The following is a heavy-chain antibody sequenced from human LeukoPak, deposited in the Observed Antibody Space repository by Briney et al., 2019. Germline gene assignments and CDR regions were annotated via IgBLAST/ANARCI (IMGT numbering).Heavy chain of an antibody. J-gene: IGHJ3*02. CDR2: IYSSGST. Sequence: SETLSLTCAVSGGSISSYYWSWIRQPPGKGLEWIGYIYSSGSTNYNPSLKSRVTISVDTSKNQFSLKLSSVTAADTAVYYCARDVRPLILAFDIWGQGTMVTVSS. CDR1: GGSISSYY. V-gene: IGHV4-59*01. CDR3: ARDVRPLILAFDI.